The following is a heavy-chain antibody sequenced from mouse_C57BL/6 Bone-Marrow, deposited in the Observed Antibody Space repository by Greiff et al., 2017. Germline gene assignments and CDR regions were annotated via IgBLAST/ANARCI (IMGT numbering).Heavy chain of an antibody. Sequence: QVQLQQPGAELVKPGASVKMSCKASGYTFTSYWITWVKQRPGQGLEWIGDIYPGSGSTNYNEKFKSKATLTVDTAASTAYMQLSSLTSEHSAVDYCARFYFPYAMDYWGQGTSVTVSS. D-gene: IGHD2-1*01. J-gene: IGHJ4*01. CDR3: ARFYFPYAMDY. V-gene: IGHV1-55*01. CDR1: GYTFTSYW. CDR2: IYPGSGST.